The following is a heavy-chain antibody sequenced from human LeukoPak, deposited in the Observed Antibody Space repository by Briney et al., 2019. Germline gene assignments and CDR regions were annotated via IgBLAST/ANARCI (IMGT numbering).Heavy chain of an antibody. CDR2: IYYSGST. CDR3: ARETGTTGALDY. D-gene: IGHD1-7*01. Sequence: PSETLSLTCTVSGGSISSSSYYWGWIRQPPGKGLEWIGSIYYSGSTYYNPSLKSRVTISVDTSKNQFSLKLSSVTAADTAVYYRARETGTTGALDYWGQGTLVTVSS. V-gene: IGHV4-39*02. J-gene: IGHJ4*02. CDR1: GGSISSSSYY.